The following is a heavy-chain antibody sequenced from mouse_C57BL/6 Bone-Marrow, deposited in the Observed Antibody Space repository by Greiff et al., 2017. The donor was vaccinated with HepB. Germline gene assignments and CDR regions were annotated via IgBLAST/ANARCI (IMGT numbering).Heavy chain of an antibody. V-gene: IGHV2-2*01. D-gene: IGHD2-2*01. CDR2: IWSGGST. CDR1: GFSLTSYG. Sequence: QVQLKQSGPGLVQPSQSLSITCTVSGFSLTSYGVHWVRQSPGKGLEWLGVIWSGGSTDYNAAFISRLSISKDNSKSQVFFKMNSLQADDTAIYYCARRGIYYGYDAYWYFDVWGTGTTVTVSS. J-gene: IGHJ1*03. CDR3: ARRGIYYGYDAYWYFDV.